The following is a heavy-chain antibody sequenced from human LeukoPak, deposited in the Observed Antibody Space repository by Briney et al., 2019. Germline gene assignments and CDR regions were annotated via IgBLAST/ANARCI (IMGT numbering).Heavy chain of an antibody. J-gene: IGHJ4*02. CDR1: GGSISSSSYY. CDR3: AREGGYSGYDFYFDY. V-gene: IGHV4-39*07. CDR2: IYYSGST. Sequence: PSETLSLTCTVSGGSISSSSYYWGWIRQPPGKGLEWIGSIYYSGSTYYNPSLKSRVTFSVDTSKNQFSLQLNSVTPEDTAMYYCAREGGYSGYDFYFDYWGQGTLVTVSS. D-gene: IGHD5-12*01.